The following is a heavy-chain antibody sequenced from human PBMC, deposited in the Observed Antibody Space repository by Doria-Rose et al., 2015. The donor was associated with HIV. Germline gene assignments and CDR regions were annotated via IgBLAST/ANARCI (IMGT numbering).Heavy chain of an antibody. D-gene: IGHD3-9*01. CDR1: GTFSSYG. CDR3: ARDSKGGYYDTY. Sequence: GTFSSYGVSWVRQAPGQGLEWMGRITPILGMANHAQKFQGRVTFTADESTSTAYMELSSLRSEDTAVYYCARDSKGGYYDTYWGQGTLVTVSS. V-gene: IGHV1-69*04. CDR2: ITPILGMA. J-gene: IGHJ4*02.